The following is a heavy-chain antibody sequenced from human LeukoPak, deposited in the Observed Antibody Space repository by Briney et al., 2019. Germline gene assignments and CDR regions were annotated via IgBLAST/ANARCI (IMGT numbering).Heavy chain of an antibody. Sequence: SDILSLSCTVCGRSVSSGSYYWSWIRQPPGKRLERIGHIYYSGSTNYNFPLKSPITISVETSMNQFFLKLSSVAAAATAVYYCATSASYGSGVTNWFDPCGQGTLVTVSS. CDR3: ATSASYGSGVTNWFDP. CDR1: GRSVSSGSYY. D-gene: IGHD3-10*01. V-gene: IGHV4-61*01. J-gene: IGHJ5*02. CDR2: IYYSGST.